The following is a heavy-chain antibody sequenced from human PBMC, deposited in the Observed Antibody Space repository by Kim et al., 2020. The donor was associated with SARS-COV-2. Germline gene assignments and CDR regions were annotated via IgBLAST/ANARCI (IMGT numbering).Heavy chain of an antibody. D-gene: IGHD2-2*01. CDR2: IVVGSGNT. CDR3: AAEPHCSSTSCYYYYGMDV. CDR1: GFTFTSSA. J-gene: IGHJ6*02. V-gene: IGHV1-58*01. Sequence: SVKVSCKASGFTFTSSAVQWVRQARGQRLEWIGWIVVGSGNTNYAQKFQERVTITRDMSTSTAYMELSSLRSEDTAVYYCAAEPHCSSTSCYYYYGMDVWGQGTTVTVSS.